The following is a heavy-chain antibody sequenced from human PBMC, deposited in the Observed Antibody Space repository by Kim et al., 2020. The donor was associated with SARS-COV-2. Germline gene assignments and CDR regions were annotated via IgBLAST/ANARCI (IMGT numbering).Heavy chain of an antibody. CDR2: ISGSGGST. J-gene: IGHJ4*02. CDR3: AKSRSFYGSGSHFDY. CDR1: GFTFSSYA. V-gene: IGHV3-23*01. Sequence: GGSLRLSCAASGFTFSSYAMSWVRQAPGKGLEWVSAISGSGGSTYYADSVKGRFTISRDNSKNTLYLQMNSLRAEDTAVYYCAKSRSFYGSGSHFDYWGQGTLVTVSS. D-gene: IGHD3-10*01.